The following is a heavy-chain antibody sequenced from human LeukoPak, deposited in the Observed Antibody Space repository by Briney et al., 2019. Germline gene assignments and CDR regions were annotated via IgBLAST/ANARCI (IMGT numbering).Heavy chain of an antibody. V-gene: IGHV1-2*02. D-gene: IGHD3-3*01. CDR2: INPNSGGT. J-gene: IGHJ4*02. Sequence: ASVKVSCKASGYTFTGYYMHWVRQAPGQGREWMGWINPNSGGTNYAQKFQGRVTMTRDTSISTAYMELSRLRSDDTAVYYCARDCTIFGVVNFDYWGQGTLVTVSS. CDR3: ARDCTIFGVVNFDY. CDR1: GYTFTGYY.